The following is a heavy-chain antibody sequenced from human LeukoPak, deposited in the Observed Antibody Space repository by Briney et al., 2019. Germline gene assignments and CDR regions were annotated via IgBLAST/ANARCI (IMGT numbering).Heavy chain of an antibody. CDR3: AREPGEGSWTQGSYYFDY. D-gene: IGHD6-13*01. CDR1: GGSISSGDYY. CDR2: IYYSGST. V-gene: IGHV4-30-4*01. Sequence: SETLSLTCTVSGGSISSGDYYWSWIRQPPGKGLEWIGYIYYSGSTYYNPSLKSRVTISVDTSKNQFSLKLSSVTAADTAVYYCAREPGEGSWTQGSYYFDYWGQGTLVTVSS. J-gene: IGHJ4*02.